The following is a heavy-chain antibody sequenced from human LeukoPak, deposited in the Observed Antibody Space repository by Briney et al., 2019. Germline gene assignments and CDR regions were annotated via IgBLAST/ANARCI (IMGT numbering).Heavy chain of an antibody. Sequence: GGSLRLSCAASGFTFSSYSMNWVRQAPGKGLEWVSSISSSSSYIYYADSVKGRFTISRDNAKNSLYLQMNSLRAEDTAVYYCARSVVVAAATPVGYWGQGTLVTVSS. V-gene: IGHV3-21*01. CDR2: ISSSSSYI. D-gene: IGHD2-15*01. CDR3: ARSVVVAAATPVGY. J-gene: IGHJ4*02. CDR1: GFTFSSYS.